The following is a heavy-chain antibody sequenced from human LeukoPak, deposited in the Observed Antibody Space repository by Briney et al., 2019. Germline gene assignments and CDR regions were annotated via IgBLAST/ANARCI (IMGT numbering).Heavy chain of an antibody. Sequence: GASVKVSCKASGYTFTSYDINWVRQATGQGLEWMGWMNPNSGNTGYAQKFQGRVTMTRNTSIITAYMELSSLRSEDTAVYYCARGRGVVSHNWFDPWGQGTLVTVSS. V-gene: IGHV1-8*01. CDR1: GYTFTSYD. CDR3: ARGRGVVSHNWFDP. J-gene: IGHJ5*02. CDR2: MNPNSGNT.